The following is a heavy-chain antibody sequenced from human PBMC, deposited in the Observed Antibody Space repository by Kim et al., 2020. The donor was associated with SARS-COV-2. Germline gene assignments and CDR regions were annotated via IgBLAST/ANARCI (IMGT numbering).Heavy chain of an antibody. CDR3: ARVSGDILTGYHDY. Sequence: ADSVKGRFTISRDNSKNTLYLQMNSLRAEDTAVYYCARVSGDILTGYHDYWGQGTLVTVSS. J-gene: IGHJ4*02. D-gene: IGHD3-9*01. V-gene: IGHV3-30*01.